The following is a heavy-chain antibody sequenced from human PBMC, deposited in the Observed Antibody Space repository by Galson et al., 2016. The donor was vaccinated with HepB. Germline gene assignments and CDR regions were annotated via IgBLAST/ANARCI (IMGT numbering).Heavy chain of an antibody. D-gene: IGHD6-13*01. V-gene: IGHV3-23*01. CDR2: ISGSGDTT. CDR3: AKWSDAAATY. J-gene: IGHJ4*02. CDR1: GFTFSTYA. Sequence: SLRLSCAGTGFTFSTYAMSWVRRAPGKRLEWVSAISGSGDTTYYADSVKGRFSISRDNSKNTLYLQMSSLTAEDTAVYYCAKWSDAAATYWGQGALVTVSS.